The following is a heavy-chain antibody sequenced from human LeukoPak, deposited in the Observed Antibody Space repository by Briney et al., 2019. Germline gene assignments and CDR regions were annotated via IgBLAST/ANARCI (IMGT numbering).Heavy chain of an antibody. V-gene: IGHV1-2*02. D-gene: IGHD2-2*01. Sequence: ASVKVSCKASGYTFTGYYIHWVRQAPGQGLEWMGWINPNSGGTNNAQKFQGRVTMTTDTPISTAYMELSRLSSDDTAVYYCARDGGYCSSTRCYSFDYWGQGTLVTVSS. CDR3: ARDGGYCSSTRCYSFDY. J-gene: IGHJ4*02. CDR2: INPNSGGT. CDR1: GYTFTGYY.